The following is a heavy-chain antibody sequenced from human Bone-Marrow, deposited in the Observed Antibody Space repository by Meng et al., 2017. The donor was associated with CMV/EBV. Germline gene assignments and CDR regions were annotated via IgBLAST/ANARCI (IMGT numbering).Heavy chain of an antibody. CDR2: ISSSSSYI. J-gene: IGHJ3*02. CDR1: GFTFSSYS. CDR3: ARDLVSTVPGAFDI. D-gene: IGHD5/OR15-5a*01. Sequence: GGSLRLSCAASGFTFSSYSMNWVRQAPGKGPEWVSSISSSSSYIYYADSVKGRFTISRDNAKNSLYLQMNSLRAEDTAVYYCARDLVSTVPGAFDIWGQGTMVTVSS. V-gene: IGHV3-21*01.